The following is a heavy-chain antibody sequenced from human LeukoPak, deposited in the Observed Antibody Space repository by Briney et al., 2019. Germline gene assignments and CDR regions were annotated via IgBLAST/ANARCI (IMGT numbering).Heavy chain of an antibody. J-gene: IGHJ4*02. CDR1: GYTFTSYD. D-gene: IGHD6-19*01. CDR2: INPNSGGT. CDR3: ASPNPGYSSGWYVY. Sequence: ASVKVSCKASGYTFTSYDINWVRQAPGQGLEWMGWINPNSGGTNYAQKFQGRVTMTRDTSISTAYMELSRLRSDDTAVYYCASPNPGYSSGWYVYWGQGTLVTVSS. V-gene: IGHV1-2*02.